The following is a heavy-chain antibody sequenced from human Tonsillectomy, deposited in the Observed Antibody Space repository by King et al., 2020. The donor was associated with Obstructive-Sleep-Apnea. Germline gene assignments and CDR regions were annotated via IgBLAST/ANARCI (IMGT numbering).Heavy chain of an antibody. CDR2: INPNSGGT. V-gene: IGHV1-2*04. D-gene: IGHD1-1*01. Sequence: VQLVESGAEVKKPGASVKVSCKASGYTFTGYYMHWVRQAPGQGLEWMGWINPNSGGTNYAQKFQGWVTMTRDTSISTAYMERSRLRSDDTAVYYCARERLGGTGTTYYYYGMDVWGQGTTVTVSS. CDR3: ARERLGGTGTTYYYYGMDV. J-gene: IGHJ6*02. CDR1: GYTFTGYY.